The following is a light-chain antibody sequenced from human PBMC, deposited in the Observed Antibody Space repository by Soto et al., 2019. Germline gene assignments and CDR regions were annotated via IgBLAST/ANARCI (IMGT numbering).Light chain of an antibody. J-gene: IGKJ5*01. CDR3: QQYGYAPST. CDR1: HSVTISH. V-gene: IGKV3-20*01. Sequence: EIVLTQSPGTLSLSPGERATLSXRASHSVTISHLAWYQHKPGXPPRVXXDAXSSRATGSPDRFSGGGSGTDFTLTISRLEPEDFAVYYCQQYGYAPSTFGQGTRLEIK. CDR2: AXS.